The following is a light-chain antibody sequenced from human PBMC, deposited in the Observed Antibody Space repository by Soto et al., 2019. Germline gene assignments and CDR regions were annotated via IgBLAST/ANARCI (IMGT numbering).Light chain of an antibody. CDR1: SSDVGSYNY. Sequence: QSVLTQPASVSGSPGQSITISCAGTSSDVGSYNYVSWYQQHPGKAPKLMIYEVSSRPSGVSSRFSGSKSGNTASLTISGLQAEDEADYYCSSYTSSSTLFGTGTKVTVL. CDR3: SSYTSSSTL. J-gene: IGLJ1*01. V-gene: IGLV2-14*01. CDR2: EVS.